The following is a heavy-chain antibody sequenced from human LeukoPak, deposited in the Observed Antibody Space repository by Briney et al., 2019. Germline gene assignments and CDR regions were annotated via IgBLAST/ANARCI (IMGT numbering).Heavy chain of an antibody. V-gene: IGHV4-61*02. CDR3: ARGDPSYYYSSGYGYFDY. CDR2: TFTSGST. D-gene: IGHD3-22*01. J-gene: IGHJ4*02. CDR1: GGSISSGSYY. Sequence: PSETLSLTCTVSGGSISSGSYYWSWIRQPAGKELEGMGGTFTSGSTNYNPSLKSRVTISVDTSKNQFSLKLSSVTAADRGVYYCARGDPSYYYSSGYGYFDYWGQGTLVTVSS.